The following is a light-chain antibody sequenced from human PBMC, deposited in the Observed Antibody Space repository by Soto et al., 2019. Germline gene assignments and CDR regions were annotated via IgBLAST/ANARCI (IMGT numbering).Light chain of an antibody. CDR1: SSDLAIYNY. CDR3: SSYTDSRNYV. Sequence: QSALTQPASVSGSPGQSITISCTGTSSDLAIYNYVSWYQQQPGKAPKLMIYQVTNRPSGVSNRFSGSRSGNTASLTISGLQAEDEADYSCSSYTDSRNYVFGTGTKVTVL. CDR2: QVT. V-gene: IGLV2-14*01. J-gene: IGLJ1*01.